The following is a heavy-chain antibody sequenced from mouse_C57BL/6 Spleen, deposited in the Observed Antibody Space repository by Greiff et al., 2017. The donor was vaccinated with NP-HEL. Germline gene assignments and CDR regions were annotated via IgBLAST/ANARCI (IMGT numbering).Heavy chain of an antibody. CDR3: ARIYYDLYYFDY. D-gene: IGHD2-4*01. CDR1: GYAFSSYW. CDR2: IYPGDGDT. Sequence: VQLQESGAELVKPGASVKISCKASGYAFSSYWMNWVKQRPGKGLEWIGQIYPGDGDTNYNGKFKGKATLTADKSSSTAYMQLSSLTSEDSAVYFCARIYYDLYYFDYWGQGTTLTVSS. V-gene: IGHV1-80*01. J-gene: IGHJ2*01.